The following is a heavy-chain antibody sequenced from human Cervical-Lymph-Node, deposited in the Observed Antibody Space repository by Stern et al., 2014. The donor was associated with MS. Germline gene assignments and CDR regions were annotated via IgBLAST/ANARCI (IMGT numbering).Heavy chain of an antibody. D-gene: IGHD5-12*01. J-gene: IGHJ4*02. CDR1: GYLFDDYW. Sequence: EVQLVESGAEVKKPGESLKISCEASGYLFDDYWIGWVRQMSGRGLELVAIIFPRDSNTRYSPSVQGQVTISADKSISTAYLQWSSLKASDPAMYYCANSPATPSGYDRFDYWGQGALVTVSS. CDR2: IFPRDSNT. CDR3: ANSPATPSGYDRFDY. V-gene: IGHV5-51*03.